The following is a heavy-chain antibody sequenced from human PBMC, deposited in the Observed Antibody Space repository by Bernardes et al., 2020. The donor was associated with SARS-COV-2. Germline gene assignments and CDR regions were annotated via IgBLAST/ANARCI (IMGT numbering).Heavy chain of an antibody. J-gene: IGHJ6*02. CDR1: GFTFSKNA. V-gene: IGHV3-23*01. Sequence: GGSLRLSCVASGFTFSKNAMTWVRQVPGKGLEWVSAISAIGGSTYYAVSVKGRFTISRDNSKNTLYLQMNSLRAEDTAVYYCAKDYGDYGGMDVWCQGTTVTVSS. CDR2: ISAIGGST. CDR3: AKDYGDYGGMDV. D-gene: IGHD4-17*01.